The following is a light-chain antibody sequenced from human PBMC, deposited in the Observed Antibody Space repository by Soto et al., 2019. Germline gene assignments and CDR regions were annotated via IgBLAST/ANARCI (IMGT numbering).Light chain of an antibody. CDR1: QSISTY. CDR3: HQTYTTPYT. J-gene: IGKJ2*01. CDR2: GAS. Sequence: DIQMTQSPSSLSASVGDRVTITCQASQSISTYLQWYQQRPGKAPQLLIYGASGLQSGVPSRFIGRGSGTEFTLTISSLQPEDFASYYCHQTYTTPYTFGQGTKVEIK. V-gene: IGKV1-39*01.